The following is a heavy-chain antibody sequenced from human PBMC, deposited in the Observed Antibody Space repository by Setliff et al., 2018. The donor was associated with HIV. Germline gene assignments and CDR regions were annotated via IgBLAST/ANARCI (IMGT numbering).Heavy chain of an antibody. V-gene: IGHV1-2*06. CDR1: GYTFTDYY. J-gene: IGHJ3*02. CDR3: ARDGYYDSSGYSAFDI. Sequence: ASVKVSCKASGYTFTDYYIHWVRQAPGQGLEWMGRINPNNGGTNYAQKFQGRVTMTRDTSISTAYMELSRLRSDDTAVYCCARDGYYDSSGYSAFDIWGQGTMVTVSS. CDR2: INPNNGGT. D-gene: IGHD3-22*01.